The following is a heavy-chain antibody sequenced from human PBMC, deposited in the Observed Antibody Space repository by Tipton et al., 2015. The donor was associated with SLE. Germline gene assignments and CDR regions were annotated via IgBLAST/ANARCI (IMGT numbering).Heavy chain of an antibody. J-gene: IGHJ5*02. CDR2: IYHSGST. D-gene: IGHD2-2*01. CDR1: GYSISSGYY. Sequence: LRLSCTVSGYSISSGYYWGWIRQPPGKGLEWIGRIYHSGSTYYNPSLKSRVTISVDTSKNQFSLKLSSVTAADTAVYYCAGCALVVPAAFDPWGQGTLVTVSS. CDR3: AGCALVVPAAFDP. V-gene: IGHV4-38-2*02.